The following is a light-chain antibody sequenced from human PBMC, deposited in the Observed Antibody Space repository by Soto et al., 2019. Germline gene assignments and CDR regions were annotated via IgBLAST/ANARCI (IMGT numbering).Light chain of an antibody. CDR1: QSVNSRF. CDR3: QQYGSALTWT. J-gene: IGKJ1*01. CDR2: GAS. Sequence: EIVLTQSPGILSLSPGERATLSCRASQSVNSRFLAWYQQKPGQAPRLLIYGASNRATGIPDRFSGSGSGTDFSLTISRLEPEDFAVYYCQQYGSALTWTFGQGTKVDI. V-gene: IGKV3-20*01.